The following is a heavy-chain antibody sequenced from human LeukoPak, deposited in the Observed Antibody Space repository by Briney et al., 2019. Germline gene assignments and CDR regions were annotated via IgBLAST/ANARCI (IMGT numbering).Heavy chain of an antibody. CDR3: ARAMDV. V-gene: IGHV3-7*04. CDR2: IRQDGSEK. J-gene: IGHJ6*02. Sequence: PGGSLRLSCAASGFTVSNTYMSWVRQAPGKGLQWVANIRQDGSEKHYVDSVKGRFTVSRDNAKNSLYLQMNSLRAEDTAVYYCARAMDVWGQGTTVTVSS. CDR1: GFTVSNTY.